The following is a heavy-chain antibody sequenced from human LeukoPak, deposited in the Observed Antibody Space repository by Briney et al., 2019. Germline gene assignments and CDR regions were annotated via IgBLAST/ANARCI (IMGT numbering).Heavy chain of an antibody. J-gene: IGHJ5*02. D-gene: IGHD2-15*01. CDR3: ARAVVVAATNWFDP. CDR2: ISGSGGST. V-gene: IGHV3-23*01. CDR1: GFTFSRYW. Sequence: PGGSLRLSCAASGFTFSRYWMSWVRQAPGKGLEWVSAISGSGGSTYYADSVKGRFTISRDNAKNSLYLQMNSLRAEDTAVYYCARAVVVAATNWFDPWGQGTLVTVSS.